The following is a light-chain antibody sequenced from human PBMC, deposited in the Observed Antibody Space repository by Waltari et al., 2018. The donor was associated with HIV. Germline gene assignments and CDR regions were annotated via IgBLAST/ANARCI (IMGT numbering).Light chain of an antibody. CDR1: TSNIETEA. CDR2: RNY. V-gene: IGLV1-47*01. Sequence: QSVLTQPPSVSGTPGQTVNISCSGSTSNIETEALYWYQQLPGTAPKLRIYRNYKRPSGVSDRFSCSKSGASASLVISGLRSEDEAHYYCVSYDSRLDERLFGGGTKLTVL. CDR3: VSYDSRLDERL. J-gene: IGLJ3*02.